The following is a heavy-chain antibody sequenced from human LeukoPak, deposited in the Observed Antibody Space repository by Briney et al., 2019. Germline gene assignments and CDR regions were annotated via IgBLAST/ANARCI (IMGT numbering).Heavy chain of an antibody. D-gene: IGHD3-16*01. CDR2: IHSGGGT. Sequence: PGGSLRLSCAASGFTVGTNYINWVRQAPGKGLEWVSVIHSGGGTDYAESVKGRFTVSRDTSKNTVFLQMNSLRVEDTAVYFCARLRGYATYYFDYWGRGTLVTVSS. V-gene: IGHV3-66*02. CDR1: GFTVGTNY. CDR3: ARLRGYATYYFDY. J-gene: IGHJ4*02.